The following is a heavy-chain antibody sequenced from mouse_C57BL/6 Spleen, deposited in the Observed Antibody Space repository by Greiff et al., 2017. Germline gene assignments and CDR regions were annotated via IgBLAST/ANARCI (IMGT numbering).Heavy chain of an antibody. CDR1: VYTFTSYW. J-gene: IGHJ3*01. D-gene: IGHD6-1*02. CDR3: AIPRQLAWLAY. V-gene: IGHV1-74*01. CDR2: IHPSDSDP. Sequence: QVQLKQPGAELVKPGASVKVSCKASVYTFTSYWMPWVKQRPGQGLEWIGRIHPSDSDPNYNQKFKGQATLTVDKSSSTAYMQLSSLTSEDSAFYYCAIPRQLAWLAYWGQGTLVTVSA.